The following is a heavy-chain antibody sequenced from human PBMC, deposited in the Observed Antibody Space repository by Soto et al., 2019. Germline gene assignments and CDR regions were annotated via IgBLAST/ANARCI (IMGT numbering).Heavy chain of an antibody. CDR3: ATPRQFTVDYGDKLSYYYGMDV. V-gene: IGHV1-69*02. Sequence: ASVKVSCKASGGTFSSYTISWVRQAPGQGLEWMGRIIPILGIAIYAQKFQGRVTMTEDTSTDTAYMELSSLRSEDTAVYYCATPRQFTVDYGDKLSYYYGMDVWGQGTTVTVSS. D-gene: IGHD4-17*01. CDR1: GGTFSSYT. J-gene: IGHJ6*02. CDR2: IIPILGIA.